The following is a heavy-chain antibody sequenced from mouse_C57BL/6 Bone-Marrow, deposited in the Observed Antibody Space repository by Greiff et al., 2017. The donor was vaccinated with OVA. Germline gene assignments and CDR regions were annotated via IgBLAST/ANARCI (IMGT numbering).Heavy chain of an antibody. J-gene: IGHJ2*01. CDR3: ARAGTCDY. D-gene: IGHD4-1*01. CDR1: GYTFTDYY. Sequence: QVQLQQSGAELVRPGASVKLSCKASGYTFTDYYINWVKQRPGQGLEWIARIYPGSGNTYYNEKFKGKATLTAEKSSSTAYMQLSSLTSEDSAVYFCARAGTCDYWGQGTTRTVSS. V-gene: IGHV1-76*01. CDR2: IYPGSGNT.